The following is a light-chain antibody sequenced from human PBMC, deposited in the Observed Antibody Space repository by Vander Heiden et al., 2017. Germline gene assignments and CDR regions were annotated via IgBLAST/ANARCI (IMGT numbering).Light chain of an antibody. Sequence: DIQMTQSPSSRSASVGVRVTITCRASQSISSWLAWYQQKPGKAPKLLIYKASRFSGSGSGTEFTLTISSLQPDDFATYYCQQYNSYSYTFGRGTKLEIK. CDR2: KA. CDR1: QSISSW. V-gene: IGKV1-5*03. J-gene: IGKJ2*01. CDR3: QQYNSYSYT.